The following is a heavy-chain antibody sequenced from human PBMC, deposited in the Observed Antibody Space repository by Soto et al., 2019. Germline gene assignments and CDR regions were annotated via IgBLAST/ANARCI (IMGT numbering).Heavy chain of an antibody. V-gene: IGHV3-23*01. J-gene: IGHJ3*02. CDR1: GFTFSSYA. CDR3: AKQGFAAYRGVPGAFDI. Sequence: GGSLRLSCAAYGFTFSSYAMSWVRQAPGKGLEWVSAISGSGGSTYYADSVKGRFTISRDNSKNTLYLQMNSLRAEDTAVYYCAKQGFAAYRGVPGAFDIWGQGTMVTVSS. CDR2: ISGSGGST. D-gene: IGHD1-1*01.